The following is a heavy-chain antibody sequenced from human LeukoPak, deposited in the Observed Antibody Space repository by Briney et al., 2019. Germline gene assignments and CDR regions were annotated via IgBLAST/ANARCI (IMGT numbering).Heavy chain of an antibody. CDR1: GFTFSSYS. CDR2: IGTSGNYI. CDR3: ARGAYNSGGTLEI. Sequence: GGSLRLSCAASGFTFSSYSMNWVRQAPGKGLEWVSYIGTSGNYIYYSDSVKGRFTISRDNAKNSLYLQMHSLRADDTAVYYCARGAYNSGGTLEIWGQGTLVTVSS. D-gene: IGHD3-22*01. J-gene: IGHJ4*02. V-gene: IGHV3-21*01.